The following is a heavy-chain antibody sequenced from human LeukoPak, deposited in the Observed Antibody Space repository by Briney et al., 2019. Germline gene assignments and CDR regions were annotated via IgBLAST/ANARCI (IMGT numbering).Heavy chain of an antibody. CDR3: AKDPIFSGSYGVFDY. V-gene: IGHV3-23*01. CDR1: GFTFSSYA. Sequence: GGSLRLSCAASGFTFSSYAMSWVRQAPGKGLEWVSAISGGGDSTDYADSVKGRFTISRDNSKNTLYLQMNSLRAGDTAVYYCAKDPIFSGSYGVFDYWGLGTLVTVSS. J-gene: IGHJ4*02. D-gene: IGHD1-26*01. CDR2: ISGGGDST.